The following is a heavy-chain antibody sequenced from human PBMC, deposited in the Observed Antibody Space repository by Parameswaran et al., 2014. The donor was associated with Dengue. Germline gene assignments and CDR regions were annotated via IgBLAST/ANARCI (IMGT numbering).Heavy chain of an antibody. V-gene: IGHV4-34*01. Sequence: WIRQPPGKGLEWIGEINHSGSTNYNPSLKSRVTISVDTSKNQFSLKLSSVTAADTAVYYCARSGPIAYYYGMDVWGQGTTVTVSS. CDR2: INHSGST. J-gene: IGHJ6*02. D-gene: IGHD2-21*01. CDR3: ARSGPIAYYYGMDV.